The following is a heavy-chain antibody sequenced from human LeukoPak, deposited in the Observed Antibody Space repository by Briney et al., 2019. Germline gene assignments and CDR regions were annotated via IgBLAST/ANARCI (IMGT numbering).Heavy chain of an antibody. CDR1: GCTFTSYA. J-gene: IGHJ6*03. Sequence: GASVKVSCKASGCTFTSYASSWVRQAPGQGREWMGGIIPIFGTANYAYKFQGRVTITTDESTSTAYMELRSLRSEETAVYYCARGAIVVVPAAPEDYYMDVWGKGTTVTVSS. D-gene: IGHD2-2*01. V-gene: IGHV1-69*05. CDR3: ARGAIVVVPAAPEDYYMDV. CDR2: IIPIFGTA.